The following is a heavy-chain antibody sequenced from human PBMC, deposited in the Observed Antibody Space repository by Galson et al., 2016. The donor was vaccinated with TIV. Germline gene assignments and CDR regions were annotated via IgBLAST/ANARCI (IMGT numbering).Heavy chain of an antibody. V-gene: IGHV3-13*01. D-gene: IGHD1-26*01. CDR2: IGTAGAT. Sequence: SLRLSCAASGFTFSSYDMHWVRQVTGKGLEWVSGIGTAGATYYPGSVKGRFTISRENAKNSLYLQMNSLRAGDTAVYYCARGAGGSYSWAYYYFYGVDVWGQGTTVTVSS. CDR3: ARGAGGSYSWAYYYFYGVDV. CDR1: GFTFSSYD. J-gene: IGHJ6*02.